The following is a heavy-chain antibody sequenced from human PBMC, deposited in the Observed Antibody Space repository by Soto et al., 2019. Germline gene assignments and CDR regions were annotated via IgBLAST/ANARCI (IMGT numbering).Heavy chain of an antibody. Sequence: SETLSLTCTVSGGSINSGRYSWTWIRQPPGAGLEWIGHMYHIGTTNYNPSLKSRVTISVDTSKNQFSLKLSSVTAADTAVYYCARRNIPDYYYDTNHGAFDIWGQGPMVTVSS. CDR1: GGSINSGRYS. CDR2: MYHIGTT. J-gene: IGHJ3*02. V-gene: IGHV4-30-2*01. D-gene: IGHD3-22*01. CDR3: ARRNIPDYYYDTNHGAFDI.